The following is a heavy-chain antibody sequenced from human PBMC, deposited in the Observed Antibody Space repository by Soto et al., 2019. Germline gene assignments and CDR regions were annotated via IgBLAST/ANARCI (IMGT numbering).Heavy chain of an antibody. V-gene: IGHV3-30*18. CDR1: GFTFSSYG. CDR2: ISYDGSNK. Sequence: GGSLRLSCAASGFTFSSYGMHWVRQAPGKGLEWVAVISYDGSNKYYADSVKGRVTISRDNSKNTLYLQMNSLRAEDTAVYYCAKSGYSSSWYGGDYFDYWGQGTLVTVSS. CDR3: AKSGYSSSWYGGDYFDY. J-gene: IGHJ4*02. D-gene: IGHD6-13*01.